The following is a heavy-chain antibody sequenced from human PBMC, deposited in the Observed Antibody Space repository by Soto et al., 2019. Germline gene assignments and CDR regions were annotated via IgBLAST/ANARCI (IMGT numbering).Heavy chain of an antibody. CDR3: ASEVDIAVAGTDFDY. D-gene: IGHD6-19*01. Sequence: LSLSCAASGFTFSICGMHWVRQAPGKGLEWVAVISYGGSNKYYADSVKGRFTISRDNSKNTLYLQMNSLRAEDTAVYYCASEVDIAVAGTDFDYWGQGTLVTVSS. J-gene: IGHJ4*02. CDR1: GFTFSICG. CDR2: ISYGGSNK. V-gene: IGHV3-30*03.